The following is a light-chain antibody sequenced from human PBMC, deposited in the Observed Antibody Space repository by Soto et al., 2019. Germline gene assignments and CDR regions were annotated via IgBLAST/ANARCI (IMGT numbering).Light chain of an antibody. V-gene: IGKV1-9*01. CDR2: SAS. J-gene: IGKJ5*01. CDR3: QQLNTYPIT. CDR1: PGISSY. Sequence: IQLHQSPSSLSASVGDRVPITCRASPGISSYLAWFQQTPRKAPKLLIYSASTLEGGVPFRFRGSGSGTDFTLIISSVQPEDFATYYCQQLNTYPITFGQGTRLEIK.